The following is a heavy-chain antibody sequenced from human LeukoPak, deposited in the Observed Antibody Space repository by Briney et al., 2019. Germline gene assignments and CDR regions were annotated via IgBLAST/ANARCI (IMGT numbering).Heavy chain of an antibody. V-gene: IGHV3-30*02. J-gene: IGHJ4*02. CDR2: IRYHGRDK. Sequence: GGSLRLSCAASGFTFSSYGMHWARQAPGKGLEWVAFIRYHGRDKYYADSVRGRFTISRDNSRNTLYLQMDSLRAEDTAVYYCANSPYGDWSFDFWGQGTLVTVSS. CDR1: GFTFSSYG. D-gene: IGHD4-17*01. CDR3: ANSPYGDWSFDF.